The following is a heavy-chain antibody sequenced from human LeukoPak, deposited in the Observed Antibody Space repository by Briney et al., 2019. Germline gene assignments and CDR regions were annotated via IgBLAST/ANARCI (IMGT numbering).Heavy chain of an antibody. CDR1: GYSFTSYW. CDR3: ARLRGVEMATIRRNWFDP. V-gene: IGHV5-51*01. Sequence: AGESLRISCKGSGYSFTSYWIGWVRQMPGKGLEWMGIIYPGDSDTRYSPSFQGQVTISADKSISTAYLQWSSLKASDTAMYYCARLRGVEMATIRRNWFDPWGQGTLVTVSS. J-gene: IGHJ5*02. CDR2: IYPGDSDT. D-gene: IGHD5-24*01.